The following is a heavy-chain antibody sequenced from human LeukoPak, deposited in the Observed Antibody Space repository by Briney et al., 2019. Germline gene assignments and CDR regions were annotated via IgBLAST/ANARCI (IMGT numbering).Heavy chain of an antibody. CDR1: GFTFSSYG. Sequence: GGSLRLSCAASGFTFSSYGMHWVRQAPGKGLEWVAVISYDGSNKYYADSVKGRFTISRDNSKNTLYLQMNSLRAEDTAIYYCAKNWNPYYYYYMDVWGKGTTVTVSS. D-gene: IGHD1-1*01. V-gene: IGHV3-30*18. CDR2: ISYDGSNK. CDR3: AKNWNPYYYYYMDV. J-gene: IGHJ6*03.